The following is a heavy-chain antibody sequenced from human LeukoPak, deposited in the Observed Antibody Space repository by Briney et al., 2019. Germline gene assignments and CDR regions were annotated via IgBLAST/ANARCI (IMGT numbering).Heavy chain of an antibody. J-gene: IGHJ4*02. V-gene: IGHV3-21*01. Sequence: GGSLRLSCAASGFTFSTYSMNWVRQAPGKGLEWVSSISSSSSYIDYADSVKGRFTISRENAKNSLYLQMNSLRAEDTAVYYCAREWYYDSSRYYWGQGTLVTVSS. D-gene: IGHD3-22*01. CDR1: GFTFSTYS. CDR2: ISSSSSYI. CDR3: AREWYYDSSRYY.